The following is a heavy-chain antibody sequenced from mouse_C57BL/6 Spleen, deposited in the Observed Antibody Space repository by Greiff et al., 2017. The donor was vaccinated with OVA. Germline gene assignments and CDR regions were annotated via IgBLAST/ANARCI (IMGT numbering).Heavy chain of an antibody. CDR2: IYPGSGST. CDR1: GYTFTSYW. V-gene: IGHV1-55*01. D-gene: IGHD2-3*01. CDR3: ARSGYDGYSWFAY. Sequence: QVQLQQPGAELVKPGASVKMSCKASGYTFTSYWITWVKQRPGQGLEWIGDIYPGSGSTNYNEKFKSKATLTVDTSSSPAYLQLSSLASADSAGYYCARSGYDGYSWFAYWGQGTLVTVSA. J-gene: IGHJ3*01.